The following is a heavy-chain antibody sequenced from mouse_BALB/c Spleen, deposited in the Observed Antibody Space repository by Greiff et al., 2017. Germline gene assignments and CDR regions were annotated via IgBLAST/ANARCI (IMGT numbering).Heavy chain of an antibody. CDR3: ARMGEAMDY. CDR1: GYTFTSYW. Sequence: QVQLLQPGAELVKPGASVKLSCKASGYTFTSYWMHWVKQRPGQGLEWIGEINPSNGRTNYNEKFKSKATLTVDKSSSTAYMQLSSLTSEDSAVYYCARMGEAMDYWGQGTSVTVSS. CDR2: INPSNGRT. V-gene: IGHV1S81*02. J-gene: IGHJ4*01.